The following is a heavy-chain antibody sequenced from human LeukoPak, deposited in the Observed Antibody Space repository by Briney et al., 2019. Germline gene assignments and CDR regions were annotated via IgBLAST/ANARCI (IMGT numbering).Heavy chain of an antibody. CDR1: GFTFSNAW. CDR2: NRSKTDGGTT. CDR3: TTVNYDFWSGPYYFDY. J-gene: IGHJ4*02. Sequence: PGGSLRLSCAASGFTFSNAWMSWVRQAPGRGLEWVGRNRSKTDGGTTDYAAPVKGRFTISRDDSKNTLYLQMNSLKTEDTAVYYCTTVNYDFWSGPYYFDYWGQGTLVTVSS. V-gene: IGHV3-15*01. D-gene: IGHD3-3*01.